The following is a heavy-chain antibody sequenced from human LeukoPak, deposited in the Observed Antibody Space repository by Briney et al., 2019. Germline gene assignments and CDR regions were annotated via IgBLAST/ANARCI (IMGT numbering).Heavy chain of an antibody. CDR1: GFTFSSYS. D-gene: IGHD6-13*01. CDR2: ISSSSSTI. CDR3: ARDFAAVTRKKQQLITYYYYGMDV. V-gene: IGHV3-48*04. Sequence: GGSLRLSCAATGFTFSSYSMNWVRQAPGKGLEGGSYISSSSSTIYYADSVKGRFTISRDNAKNSLYLQMNSLRAEDTAVYYCARDFAAVTRKKQQLITYYYYGMDVWGQGTTVTVSS. J-gene: IGHJ6*02.